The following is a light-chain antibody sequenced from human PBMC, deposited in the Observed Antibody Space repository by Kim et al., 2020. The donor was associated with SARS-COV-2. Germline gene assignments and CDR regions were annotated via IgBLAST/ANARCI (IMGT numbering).Light chain of an antibody. CDR1: QIISSY. CDR3: QQSYSTLYT. V-gene: IGKV1-39*01. J-gene: IGKJ2*01. CDR2: AAS. Sequence: DIQMTQSPSSLSASVGDRVTITCRASQIISSYLNWYQQKPGKAPKLLIYAASSLQSGVPSRFSGSASGTDFSLTISSLQPEDFATYYCQQSYSTLYTCGQGTKLEI.